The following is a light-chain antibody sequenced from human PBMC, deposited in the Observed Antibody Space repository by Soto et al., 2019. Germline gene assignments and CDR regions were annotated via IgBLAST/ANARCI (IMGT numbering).Light chain of an antibody. V-gene: IGKV3-20*01. CDR1: QSVSSSY. CDR2: GAS. CDR3: HHYGSSRT. Sequence: EIVLTQSPGTLSLSPGERATLSCRASQSVSSSYLAWYQQKPGQAPRLLIYGASSRATGIPDTFSGSGSGTDFTLTISRLEPEDYAGYYCHHYGSSRTFGQGTKVEIK. J-gene: IGKJ1*01.